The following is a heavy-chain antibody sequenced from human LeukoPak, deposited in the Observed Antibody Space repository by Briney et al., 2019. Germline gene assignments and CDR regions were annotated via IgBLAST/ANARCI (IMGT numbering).Heavy chain of an antibody. V-gene: IGHV4-59*02. CDR2: IYYSANT. D-gene: IGHD3-10*01. CDR3: AKSNGYGLVDI. Sequence: KPSETLSLTCTVSGGAVSTFYWSWIRQPPGKGLEWIGYIYYSANTNYNPSLKSRVTISVDTSRNQFSLKLNSVTAADTAVYYCAKSNGYGLVDIWGQGTMVTVSS. J-gene: IGHJ3*02. CDR1: GGAVSTFY.